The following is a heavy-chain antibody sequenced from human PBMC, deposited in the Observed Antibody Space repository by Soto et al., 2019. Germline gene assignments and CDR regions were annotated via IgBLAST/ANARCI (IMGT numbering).Heavy chain of an antibody. CDR3: ARQGFGPLHGLVDV. CDR1: GGSISSYY. J-gene: IGHJ6*02. V-gene: IGHV4-59*08. Sequence: QVQLQESGPGLVKPSETLSLSCTVSGGSISSYYWSWFRQSPGKRMEWIGYVHHSWGSSYNPSLQSRGPLSLDPSKRQFSLKVTSLAATDTAVYYCARQGFGPLHGLVDVWGQGTTVTVSS. D-gene: IGHD3-10*01. CDR2: VHHSWGS.